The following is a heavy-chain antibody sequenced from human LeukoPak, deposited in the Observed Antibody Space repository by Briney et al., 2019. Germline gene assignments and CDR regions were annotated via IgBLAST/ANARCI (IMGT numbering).Heavy chain of an antibody. J-gene: IGHJ4*02. V-gene: IGHV1-46*01. D-gene: IGHD5-12*01. CDR2: INPSGGST. Sequence: GASVKVSCKASGYTFTSYYMHWVRQAPGQGLEWMGIINPSGGSTTYAQKFQGRVTMTRDTSISTAYMELGRLRSDDTAVYYCTRDRGYDYFFDYWGQGTPVTVSS. CDR3: TRDRGYDYFFDY. CDR1: GYTFTSYY.